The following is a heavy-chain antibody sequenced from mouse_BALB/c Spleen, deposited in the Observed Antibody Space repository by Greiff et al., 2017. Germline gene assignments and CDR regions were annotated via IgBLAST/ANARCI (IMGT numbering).Heavy chain of an antibody. J-gene: IGHJ4*01. CDR1: GFNIKDTY. Sequence: VQLQQSGAELVKPGASVKLSCTASGFNIKDTYMHWVKQRPEQGLEWIGRIDPANGNTKYDPKFQGKATITADTSSNTAYLQLSSLTSEDTAVYYCARGRSTTVGYAMDYWGQGTSVTVSS. D-gene: IGHD1-1*01. V-gene: IGHV14-3*02. CDR2: IDPANGNT. CDR3: ARGRSTTVGYAMDY.